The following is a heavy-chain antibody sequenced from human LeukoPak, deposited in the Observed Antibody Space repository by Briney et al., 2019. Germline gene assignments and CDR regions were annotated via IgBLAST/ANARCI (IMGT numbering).Heavy chain of an antibody. D-gene: IGHD3-10*01. V-gene: IGHV3-30*03. CDR3: ARDRDTIRFGELSYYFDY. CDR1: KFTFSNYG. Sequence: GGSLRLSCTASKFTFSNYGMQWVRQAPGKGLEWVAVISSDGGTRYYADSVKGRFTLSRDNSRNTLDLQMNSLGPEDTAVYYCARDRDTIRFGELSYYFDYWGQGTLVTVSS. CDR2: ISSDGGTR. J-gene: IGHJ4*02.